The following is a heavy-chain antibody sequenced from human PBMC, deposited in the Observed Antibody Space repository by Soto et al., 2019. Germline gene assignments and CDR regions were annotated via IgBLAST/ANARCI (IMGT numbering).Heavy chain of an antibody. J-gene: IGHJ5*02. CDR2: IYYSGST. CDR3: ATYSSSWPNWFDP. D-gene: IGHD6-13*01. Sequence: QVQLQESGPGLVKPSQTLSLTCTVSGGSISSGDYYWSWIRQPPGKGLEWIGYIYYSGSTYYNPSLKSRVXISADXXKNQFSLKLSSVTAADTAVYYCATYSSSWPNWFDPWGQGTLVTVSS. V-gene: IGHV4-30-4*01. CDR1: GGSISSGDYY.